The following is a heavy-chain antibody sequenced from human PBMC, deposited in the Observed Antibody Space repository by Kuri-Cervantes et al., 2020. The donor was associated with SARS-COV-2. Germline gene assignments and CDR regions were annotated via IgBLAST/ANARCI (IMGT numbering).Heavy chain of an antibody. V-gene: IGHV3-48*04. CDR1: GFTFSSYG. CDR3: AKSASNYYYYMDV. J-gene: IGHJ6*03. CDR2: ISSSSSTI. Sequence: GGSLRLSCAASGFTFSSYGMNWVRQAPGKGLEWVSYISSSSSTIYYADSVKGRFTISRDNSKNSLYLQMNSLRAEDTALYYCAKSASNYYYYMDVWGKGTTVTVSS.